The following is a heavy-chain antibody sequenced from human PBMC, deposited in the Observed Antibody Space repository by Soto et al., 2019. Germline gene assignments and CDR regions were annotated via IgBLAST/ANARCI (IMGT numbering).Heavy chain of an antibody. J-gene: IGHJ6*02. CDR1: GYTFTSYG. CDR2: ISAYNGNT. V-gene: IGHV1-18*01. D-gene: IGHD3-10*01. Sequence: QVQLVQSGAEVKKPGASVKVSCKASGYTFTSYGISWVRQAPGQGLEWMGWISAYNGNTNYAQKLQGRVTMTTDTTKSTADMALRILRSDSTDVSYWARTAGLLRFGAVMYGMAVWCQGTTVTVSS. CDR3: ARTAGLLRFGAVMYGMAV.